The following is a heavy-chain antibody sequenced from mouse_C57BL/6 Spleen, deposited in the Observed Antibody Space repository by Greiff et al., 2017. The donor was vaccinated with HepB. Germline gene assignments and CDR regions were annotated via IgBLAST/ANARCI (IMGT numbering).Heavy chain of an antibody. J-gene: IGHJ3*01. CDR3: ARSHYYGSSYEGFAY. CDR2: IDPSDSYT. Sequence: QVQLQQPGAELVMPGASVKLSCKASGYTFTSYWMHWVKQRPGQGLEWIGEIDPSDSYTNYNQKFKGKYTLTVDKSSSTAYMQLSSLTSEDSAVYYCARSHYYGSSYEGFAYWGQGTLVTVSA. V-gene: IGHV1-69*01. CDR1: GYTFTSYW. D-gene: IGHD1-1*01.